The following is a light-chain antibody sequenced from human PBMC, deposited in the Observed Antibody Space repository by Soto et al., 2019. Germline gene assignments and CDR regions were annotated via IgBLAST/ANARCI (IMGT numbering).Light chain of an antibody. CDR2: DVR. CDR1: SSDVGGYNY. Sequence: QSALTQPASVSGSPGQSITISCTGTSSDVGGYNYVSWYQQHPGKAPKLMIYDVRNRPSGVSNRFSGSKSGNTASLTISGLQAEDEAAYYCGSYSRSSAQVFGGGTQLTVL. J-gene: IGLJ3*02. CDR3: GSYSRSSAQV. V-gene: IGLV2-14*03.